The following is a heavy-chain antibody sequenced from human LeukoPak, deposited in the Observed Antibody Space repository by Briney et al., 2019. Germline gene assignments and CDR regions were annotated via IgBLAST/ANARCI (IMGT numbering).Heavy chain of an antibody. J-gene: IGHJ5*02. D-gene: IGHD3-22*01. V-gene: IGHV4-59*11. Sequence: PSETLSLTCTVSGGSITNHYWSWIRQPPGKGLEWIGYIYYSGSTNYNPSLKIRVTISVDTSKNQFSLNLRSMAAADTAVYFCAKHLTNAYYDMIWFDPWGQGTLVTVSS. CDR2: IYYSGST. CDR3: AKHLTNAYYDMIWFDP. CDR1: GGSITNHY.